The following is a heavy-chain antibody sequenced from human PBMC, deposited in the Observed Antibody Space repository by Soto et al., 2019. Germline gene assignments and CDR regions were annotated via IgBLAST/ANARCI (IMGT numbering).Heavy chain of an antibody. CDR1: GGSISSYY. V-gene: IGHV4-59*08. J-gene: IGHJ4*02. D-gene: IGHD6-13*01. Sequence: PSETLSLTCTVSGGSISSYYWSWIRQPAGKGLEWIGYIYYSESTNYNPSLKSRLTISVDTSKNQFSLKLSSVTAADTAVYYCARHGASSSWSPFDYWGQGTLVTVSS. CDR2: IYYSEST. CDR3: ARHGASSSWSPFDY.